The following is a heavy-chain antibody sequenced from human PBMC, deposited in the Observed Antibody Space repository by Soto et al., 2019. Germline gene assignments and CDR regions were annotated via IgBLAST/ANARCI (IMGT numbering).Heavy chain of an antibody. J-gene: IGHJ6*02. CDR1: GYTFTGYY. V-gene: IGHV1-2*04. Sequence: GASVKVSCKASGYTFTGYYMHWVRQAPGQGLEWMGWINPNSGGTNYAQKFQGWVTMTRDTSISSAYMELSRLRSDDTAVYYCARDTTLSYGARCYYYYGMDVWGQGTTVTVSS. D-gene: IGHD5-18*01. CDR3: ARDTTLSYGARCYYYYGMDV. CDR2: INPNSGGT.